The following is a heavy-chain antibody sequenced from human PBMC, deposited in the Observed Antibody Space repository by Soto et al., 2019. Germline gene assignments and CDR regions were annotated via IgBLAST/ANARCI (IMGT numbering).Heavy chain of an antibody. CDR2: ITGSGDRT. V-gene: IGHV3-23*01. Sequence: EVQLLESGGDLVQPGGSLRLSCAASGFTFSTYAMRWVRQAPGKGLEWVSSITGSGDRTYYADSVKGRFTISRDNSQSTLHLQMNSLIAADTAVYYCARMYSSSSDYSGQGTLVTVSS. J-gene: IGHJ4*02. D-gene: IGHD6-13*01. CDR3: ARMYSSSSDY. CDR1: GFTFSTYA.